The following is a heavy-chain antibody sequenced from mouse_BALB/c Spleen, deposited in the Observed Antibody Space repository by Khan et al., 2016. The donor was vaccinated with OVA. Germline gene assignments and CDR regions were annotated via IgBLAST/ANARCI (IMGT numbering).Heavy chain of an antibody. V-gene: IGHV9-3-1*01. Sequence: QIQLVQSGPELKKPGVTVKISCKASGYTFTNYGMNWVKQAPGKALKWIGWISTYTGDPTYAEDFKGRFAFSLETSASTAYLQIDNLKYEDTATYFCTRRPRLSYVLVYWGQGTLVTVSS. CDR3: TRRPRLSYVLVY. CDR2: ISTYTGDP. J-gene: IGHJ4*01. D-gene: IGHD1-1*02. CDR1: GYTFTNYG.